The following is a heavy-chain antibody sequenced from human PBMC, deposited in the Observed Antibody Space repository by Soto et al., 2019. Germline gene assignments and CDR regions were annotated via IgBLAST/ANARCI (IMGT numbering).Heavy chain of an antibody. CDR1: GYTFTSYA. J-gene: IGHJ4*02. Sequence: ASVELSCKDSGYTFTSYAIKWVRQATGQGLEWMGWMNPNSGNTGYAQKFQGRVTMTRNTSISTAYMELSSLRSEDTAVYYCARAADSSSWYGTGVFDYWGQGTLVTVS. V-gene: IGHV1-8*01. CDR3: ARAADSSSWYGTGVFDY. D-gene: IGHD6-13*01. CDR2: MNPNSGNT.